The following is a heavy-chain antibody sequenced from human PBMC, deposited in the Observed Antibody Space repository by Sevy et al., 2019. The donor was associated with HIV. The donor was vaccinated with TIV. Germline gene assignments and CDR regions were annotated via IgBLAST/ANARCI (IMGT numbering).Heavy chain of an antibody. J-gene: IGHJ4*02. Sequence: GESLKFACTGSGFTFGDYAMSWFRQAPGMGLEWVGFIRSKDYGGATEYAASVKGRFTISRDDSKSIADLQMNSLKTEDTAVYYCTRGYYYDSSGYSDYWGQGTLVTVSS. CDR1: GFTFGDYA. D-gene: IGHD3-22*01. CDR2: IRSKDYGGAT. CDR3: TRGYYYDSSGYSDY. V-gene: IGHV3-49*03.